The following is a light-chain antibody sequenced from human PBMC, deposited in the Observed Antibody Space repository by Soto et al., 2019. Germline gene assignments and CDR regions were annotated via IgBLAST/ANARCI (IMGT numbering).Light chain of an antibody. Sequence: QSVLTQPPSVSAAPGQKVTISCSGSSSNIGNNYVSWYQQLPGTAPKLLIYDNNKRPSGIPDRFSGSKSGTSATLGITGLQTGDEADYYCGTWDSSLSANVVFGGGTKLIVL. CDR3: GTWDSSLSANVV. CDR1: SSNIGNNY. J-gene: IGLJ2*01. CDR2: DNN. V-gene: IGLV1-51*01.